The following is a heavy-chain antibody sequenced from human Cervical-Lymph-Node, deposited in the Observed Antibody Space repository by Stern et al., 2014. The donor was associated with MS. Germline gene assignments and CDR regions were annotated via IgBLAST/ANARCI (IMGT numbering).Heavy chain of an antibody. Sequence: QLQLQESGPGLVKPSETLSLTCTVSGGSISSSTYYWGWIRQPPGKGLEWIGNIHESGTTYYSPSLKGRVTMSVDTSTNQSSLSRASVPAADSAVYYCGSGNGWYLHWGQGTLVTVSS. CDR2: IHESGTT. J-gene: IGHJ4*02. V-gene: IGHV4-39*01. CDR3: GSGNGWYLH. CDR1: GGSISSSTYY. D-gene: IGHD6-19*01.